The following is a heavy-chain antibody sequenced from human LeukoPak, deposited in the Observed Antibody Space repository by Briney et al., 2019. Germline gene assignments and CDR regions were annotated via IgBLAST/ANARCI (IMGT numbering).Heavy chain of an antibody. J-gene: IGHJ6*02. CDR3: AKDKGIYYYGMDV. CDR1: GFTFSTFG. CDR2: TPYDGSNK. D-gene: IGHD6-13*01. Sequence: GWSLRLSCAASGFTFSTFGMHWVRQSPGPGLEWVAVTPYDGSNKYYAESVKGRFTISRDISKNTLYLQMNSLRAEDTAVYFCAKDKGIYYYGMDVWGQGTTVTVSS. V-gene: IGHV3-30*18.